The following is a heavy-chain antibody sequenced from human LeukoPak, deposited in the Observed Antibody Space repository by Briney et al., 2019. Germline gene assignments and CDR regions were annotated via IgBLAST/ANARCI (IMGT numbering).Heavy chain of an antibody. V-gene: IGHV4-39*01. CDR1: GGSISSSSNY. J-gene: IGHJ3*01. CDR2: IYYSGST. Sequence: SETLSLTCTVSGGSISSSSNYWGWIRQPPGKGLEWIGSIYYSGSTYYSPSFKSRLTISVDTSMNQFSLKLSSVTAADTAVFYCARQLRFFDWLSTFDVWGHGTVVTVSS. D-gene: IGHD3-9*01. CDR3: ARQLRFFDWLSTFDV.